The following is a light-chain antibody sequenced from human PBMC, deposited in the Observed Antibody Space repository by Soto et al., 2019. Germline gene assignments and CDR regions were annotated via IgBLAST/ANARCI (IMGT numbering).Light chain of an antibody. CDR2: INN. CDR1: NSNIGSYT. Sequence: QSVLTQPPSASGTPGQRVTISCSGSNSNIGSYTVNWYQQLPGTAPKLLIYINNQPPSGVPDRFSCAKSGTSASLAISGLQSEDEADYYCAAWDDSLNAWVFGGGTQLTVL. J-gene: IGLJ3*02. V-gene: IGLV1-44*01. CDR3: AAWDDSLNAWV.